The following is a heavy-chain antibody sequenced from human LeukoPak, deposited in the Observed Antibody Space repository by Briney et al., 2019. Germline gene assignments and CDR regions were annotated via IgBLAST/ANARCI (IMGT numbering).Heavy chain of an antibody. CDR1: GGSISSYY. D-gene: IGHD1-14*01. Sequence: SETLSLTCTVSGGSISSYYWSWIWQPPGKGLEWIGYIYYSGSTNYNPSLKSRVTISVDTSKNQFSLKLSSVTAADTAVYYCARDQGIWYFDLWGRGTLVTVSS. CDR2: IYYSGST. J-gene: IGHJ2*01. CDR3: ARDQGIWYFDL. V-gene: IGHV4-59*01.